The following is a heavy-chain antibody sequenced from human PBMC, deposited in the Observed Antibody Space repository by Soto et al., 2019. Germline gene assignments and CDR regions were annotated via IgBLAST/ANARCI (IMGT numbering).Heavy chain of an antibody. Sequence: QVQLVESGGGVVQPGRSLRLSCAASGFTFSSYGMHWVRQAPGKGLEWVALMSYDGSSKHYADSVKGRFTISRDNSKNTLYVQMNSPRVEDTALYYFAKHMDYGSGRPPVDPWGQGTLVIVS. CDR3: AKHMDYGSGRPPVDP. CDR2: MSYDGSSK. V-gene: IGHV3-30*18. J-gene: IGHJ5*02. CDR1: GFTFSSYG. D-gene: IGHD3-10*01.